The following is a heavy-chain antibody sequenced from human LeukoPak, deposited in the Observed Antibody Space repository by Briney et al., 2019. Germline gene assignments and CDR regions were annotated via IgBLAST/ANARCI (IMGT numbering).Heavy chain of an antibody. CDR3: ATYRLRYFDWLSRLDY. Sequence: PGGSLRLSCAASGFTFDDYAMHWVRQAPGKGLEWVSGISWNSGSIGYVDSVKGRFTISRDNAKNSLYLQMNSLRAEDTAVYYCATYRLRYFDWLSRLDYWGQGTLVTVSS. CDR1: GFTFDDYA. V-gene: IGHV3-9*01. D-gene: IGHD3-9*01. CDR2: ISWNSGSI. J-gene: IGHJ4*02.